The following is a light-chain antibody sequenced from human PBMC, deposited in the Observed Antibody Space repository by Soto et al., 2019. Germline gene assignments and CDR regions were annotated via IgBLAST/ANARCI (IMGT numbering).Light chain of an antibody. CDR2: GAS. J-gene: IGKJ4*01. CDR1: QSVSSK. V-gene: IGKV3-15*01. CDR3: QQYNNWPPLT. Sequence: EIVMTQSPATLFVSPGERATLSCRASQSVSSKLAWYQQKPGQAPRLLIYGASTRATGIPARFGGSGSGTEFTLTISSLQSEDFAVYYCQQYNNWPPLTFGGGTKVEIK.